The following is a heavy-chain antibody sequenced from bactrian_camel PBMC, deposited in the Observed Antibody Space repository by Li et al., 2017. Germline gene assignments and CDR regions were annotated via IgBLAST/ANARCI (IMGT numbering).Heavy chain of an antibody. J-gene: IGHJ6*01. CDR1: GGAPFGAD. V-gene: IGHV3S55*01. Sequence: VQLVESGGGSVQVGENLRLSCTIFGGAPFGADMGWYRQAPGNECELVSSIASEGFTYYADSVKGRFTISHDNAKNKVYLQMIGLKPEDTAVYYCAAGAPEAGRSLVGGCPQRIGYWGQGTQVTVS. CDR2: IASEGFT. CDR3: AAGAPEAGRSLVGGCPQRIGY. D-gene: IGHD3*01.